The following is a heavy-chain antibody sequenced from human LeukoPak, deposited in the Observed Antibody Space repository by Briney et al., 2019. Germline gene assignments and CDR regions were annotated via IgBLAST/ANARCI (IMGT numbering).Heavy chain of an antibody. D-gene: IGHD3-10*01. CDR1: GYSFTNYW. CDR2: IYPGDSDT. V-gene: IGHV5-51*01. J-gene: IGHJ4*02. Sequence: GESLKISCEGSGYSFTNYWIAWVRQMPGKGLEWMGFIYPGDSDTTYSPSFQGQATMSADKSISTAYLQWSSLKASDTAMYYCARLNREKKYYGSGSYFDFWGQGTLVTVSS. CDR3: ARLNREKKYYGSGSYFDF.